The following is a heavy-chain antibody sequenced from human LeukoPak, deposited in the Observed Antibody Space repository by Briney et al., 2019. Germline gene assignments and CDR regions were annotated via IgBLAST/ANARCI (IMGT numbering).Heavy chain of an antibody. CDR2: ISSMSTTI. D-gene: IGHD3-22*01. CDR3: AREFNYYDSSGLSSEGFDY. CDR1: GFIFDIYN. J-gene: IGHJ4*02. V-gene: IGHV3-48*01. Sequence: PGGSLRLSCAASGFIFDIYNMNWVRQVPGKGLEWVSYISSMSTTIHYADSVKGRFTISRDDAKNSLYLQMNSLRAEDTAVYYCAREFNYYDSSGLSSEGFDYWGRGTLVTVSS.